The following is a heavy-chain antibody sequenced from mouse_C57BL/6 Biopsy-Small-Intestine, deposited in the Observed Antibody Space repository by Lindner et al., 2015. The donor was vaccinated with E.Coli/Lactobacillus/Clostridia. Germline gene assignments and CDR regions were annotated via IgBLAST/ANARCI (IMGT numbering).Heavy chain of an antibody. V-gene: IGHV1-84*02. Sequence: SVKVSCKASRYTFTNYAIQWVRQAPGQRLEWMGWINAGNGNTKYSQKFQGRVTLTRDTPAITAYMELSGLRSEDTAVYYCARSRSPSDYDRGGYFIYFDSWGQGTLVTVSS. CDR2: INAGNGNT. CDR3: ARSRSPSDYDRGGYFIYFDS. J-gene: IGHJ2*01. D-gene: IGHD2-3*01. CDR1: RYTFTNYA.